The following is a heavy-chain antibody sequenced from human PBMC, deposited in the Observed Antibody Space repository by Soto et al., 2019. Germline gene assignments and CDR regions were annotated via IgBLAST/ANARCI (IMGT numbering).Heavy chain of an antibody. CDR2: INPLPTSGST. V-gene: IGHV1-46*01. CDR1: GYIFTNYY. D-gene: IGHD6-13*01. J-gene: IGHJ4*02. Sequence: ASVKVSCKASGYIFTNYYIHWVRQAPGQGLEWMAIINPLPTSGSTNYAQKFQGRVTVTRDTSTSTVYLELSSLRSDDTAVYYCARDLAAAAYGGKGTLVTVSS. CDR3: ARDLAAAAY.